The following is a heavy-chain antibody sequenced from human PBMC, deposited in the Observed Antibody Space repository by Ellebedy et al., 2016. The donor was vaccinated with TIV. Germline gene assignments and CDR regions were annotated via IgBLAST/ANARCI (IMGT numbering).Heavy chain of an antibody. V-gene: IGHV3-66*01. CDR3: ARDRVFQH. D-gene: IGHD3-10*01. CDR1: GFIVSGNY. CDR2: IYNGAST. Sequence: GESLKISCAASGFIVSGNYMSWVRQAPGKGLEWVSMIYNGASTYYADSVKGRFTISRDNSKNTLYVQMNSLRAEDTAVYYCARDRVFQHWGQGTLVTVSS. J-gene: IGHJ1*01.